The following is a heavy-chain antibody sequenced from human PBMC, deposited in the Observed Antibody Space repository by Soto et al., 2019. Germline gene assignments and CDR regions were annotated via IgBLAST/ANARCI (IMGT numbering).Heavy chain of an antibody. Sequence: PGGSLRLSCAVTGLTFTDAWMNWMRQAPGKGPEWAGRIKSKAAGGTADYAAAVKDRFTMSRDDSKNLLYLQMNSLKSADTAVYYCSSGMAAGTYWGQGTLVTVS. J-gene: IGHJ4*02. D-gene: IGHD6-13*01. CDR2: IKSKAAGGTA. CDR3: SSGMAAGTY. CDR1: GLTFTDAW. V-gene: IGHV3-15*07.